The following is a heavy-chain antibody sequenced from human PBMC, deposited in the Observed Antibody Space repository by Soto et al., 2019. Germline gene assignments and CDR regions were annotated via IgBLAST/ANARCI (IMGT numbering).Heavy chain of an antibody. CDR3: ARTHYGDYPNWFDP. D-gene: IGHD4-17*01. Sequence: SETLSLTCTVSGGSVSSGKYYCIWIRQTPGKGLEWNGYIYYSRSPNYNPYLKIQVTISVGTSKNLCVLKLNSVIAADTAVYYCARTHYGDYPNWFDPWGQGTLVTVSS. J-gene: IGHJ5*02. CDR2: IYYSRSP. V-gene: IGHV4-61*03. CDR1: GGSVSSGKYY.